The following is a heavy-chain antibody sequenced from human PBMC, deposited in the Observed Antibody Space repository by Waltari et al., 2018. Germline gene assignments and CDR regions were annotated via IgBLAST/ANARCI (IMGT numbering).Heavy chain of an antibody. D-gene: IGHD5-18*01. Sequence: EVQLVESGGALVHPGGSLRLPCAAPGFTFRRNPLAWVRQAPGKALEWVSIIYAAGSTYYADSVMGRFTISRDNSKNTLHLQMNSLRSEDTAIYYCATARDEETAMVYFDHWGEGSLVSVSS. CDR1: GFTFRRNP. J-gene: IGHJ4*02. CDR3: ATARDEETAMVYFDH. CDR2: IYAAGST. V-gene: IGHV3-66*02.